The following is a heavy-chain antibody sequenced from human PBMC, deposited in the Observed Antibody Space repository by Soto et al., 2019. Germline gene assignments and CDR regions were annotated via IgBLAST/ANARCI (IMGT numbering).Heavy chain of an antibody. J-gene: IGHJ6*03. Sequence: GGSLRLSCAASGFTFSSYGMHWVRQAPGKGLEWVAVISYDGSNKYYADSVKGRFTISRDNSKNTLYLQMNSLRAEDTAVYYCAKDICSNSYYYYMDVWGKGTTVTVSS. CDR3: AKDICSNSYYYYMDV. D-gene: IGHD2-15*01. V-gene: IGHV3-30*18. CDR2: ISYDGSNK. CDR1: GFTFSSYG.